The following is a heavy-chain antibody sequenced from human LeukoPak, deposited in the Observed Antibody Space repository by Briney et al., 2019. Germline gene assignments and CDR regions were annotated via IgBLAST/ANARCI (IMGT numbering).Heavy chain of an antibody. Sequence: GESLKISCKGSGYSFTSYWIGWVRQMPGKGLEWMGIIYPGDSDTRYSPSFQGQVTISADKSISTAYLQWSSLKASDTAMYYCARPFVVPAASDDAFDIWGQGTMVTVSS. CDR1: GYSFTSYW. J-gene: IGHJ3*02. D-gene: IGHD2-2*01. CDR3: ARPFVVPAASDDAFDI. V-gene: IGHV5-51*01. CDR2: IYPGDSDT.